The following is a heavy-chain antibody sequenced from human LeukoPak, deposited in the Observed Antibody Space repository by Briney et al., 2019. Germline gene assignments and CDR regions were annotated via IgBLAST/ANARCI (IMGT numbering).Heavy chain of an antibody. Sequence: SQTLSLSCTVSGGSISSGSYYWSWIRQPAGKGLEWIGRIYTSGSTNYNPSFKSRVTISVDTSKNQFSLKLSSVTAADTAVYYCARDRSNGGYDAFDIWGQGTMVTVSS. J-gene: IGHJ3*02. CDR3: ARDRSNGGYDAFDI. V-gene: IGHV4-61*02. CDR2: IYTSGST. D-gene: IGHD4-23*01. CDR1: GGSISSGSYY.